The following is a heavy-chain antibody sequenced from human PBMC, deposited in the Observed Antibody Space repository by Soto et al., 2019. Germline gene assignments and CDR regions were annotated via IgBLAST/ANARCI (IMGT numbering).Heavy chain of an antibody. Sequence: QVQLQQWGAGLLKPSETLSLTCAVYGGSFSGYYWSWIRQPPGKGLEWIGEINHSGSTNYNPHLKRRVTISVATSKNQCSLKLSSVPAADTAVYYCARGLWFGVSYYYYYMGVWGKGTTVTVSS. CDR2: INHSGST. V-gene: IGHV4-34*01. D-gene: IGHD3-10*01. J-gene: IGHJ6*03. CDR1: GGSFSGYY. CDR3: ARGLWFGVSYYYYYMGV.